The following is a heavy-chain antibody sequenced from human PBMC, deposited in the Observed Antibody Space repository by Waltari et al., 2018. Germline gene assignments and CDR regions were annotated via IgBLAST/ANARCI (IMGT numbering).Heavy chain of an antibody. CDR2: INHSGST. J-gene: IGHJ6*04. D-gene: IGHD2-15*01. CDR3: ARLGYCSGGSCYSGMDV. CDR1: GGSFSGYY. Sequence: QVQLQQWGAGLLKPSETLSLTCAVYGGSFSGYYWSWIRQPPGKGLEWIGEINHSGSTNYNPSLKSRVTISVDTSKNQFSLKLSSVTAADTAVYYCARLGYCSGGSCYSGMDVWGKGTTVTVSS. V-gene: IGHV4-34*01.